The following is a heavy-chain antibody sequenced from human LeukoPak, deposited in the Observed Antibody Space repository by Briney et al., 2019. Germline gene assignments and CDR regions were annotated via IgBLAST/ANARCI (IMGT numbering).Heavy chain of an antibody. D-gene: IGHD1-26*01. CDR2: IHYNGNT. J-gene: IGHJ4*02. Sequence: SETLSLTCTVSGSMYNYYWSWIRQPPGEGLEWIGGIHYNGNTNYNPSLKSRVTMSLDTAENQVSLKLNSVTAADTAVYYCARHIPPGGTYAHFDYWAQGTLVPVSS. CDR1: GSMYNYY. V-gene: IGHV4-59*08. CDR3: ARHIPPGGTYAHFDY.